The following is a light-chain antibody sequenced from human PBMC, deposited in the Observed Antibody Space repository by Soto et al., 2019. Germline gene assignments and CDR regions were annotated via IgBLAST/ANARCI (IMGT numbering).Light chain of an antibody. CDR1: CSDVGSYNF. J-gene: IGLJ3*02. CDR2: EVS. CDR3: CSYAGNSGV. V-gene: IGLV2-23*02. Sequence: QSALTQPASVSGSPGQSIIISCTGTCSDVGSYNFVSWYQQHPGKAPKLMIYEVSKRPSGVSNRFSGSKSGNTASLTISGLQPEDEADYYCCSYAGNSGVFGGGTKLTVL.